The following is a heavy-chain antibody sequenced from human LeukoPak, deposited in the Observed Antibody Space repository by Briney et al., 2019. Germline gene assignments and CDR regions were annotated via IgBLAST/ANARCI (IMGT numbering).Heavy chain of an antibody. D-gene: IGHD6-13*01. Sequence: PGGSLRLSCGVSRFIFSDYWMNWVRQAPGKGLEWVASIKQDGGEKSYVDSVKGRFTISRDNAKNSLYLQMSSLRAEDTAVYYCARDGTAAGLYFDLWGQGTPVTVSS. J-gene: IGHJ4*01. V-gene: IGHV3-7*01. CDR1: RFIFSDYW. CDR2: IKQDGGEK. CDR3: ARDGTAAGLYFDL.